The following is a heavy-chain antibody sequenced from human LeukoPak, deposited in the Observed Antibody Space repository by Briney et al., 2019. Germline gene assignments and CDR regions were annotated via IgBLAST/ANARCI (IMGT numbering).Heavy chain of an antibody. Sequence: GGSLRLSCAASGFTFTNYAMTWVRQAPGKGLEWVSSISGSGDNTYYADSVKGRFTISRDIPRNTVYLQLNSLRAEDTAVYYCAKADYYDGSGYYFDYWGQGTLVTVSS. CDR1: GFTFTNYA. CDR2: ISGSGDNT. V-gene: IGHV3-23*01. CDR3: AKADYYDGSGYYFDY. D-gene: IGHD3-22*01. J-gene: IGHJ4*02.